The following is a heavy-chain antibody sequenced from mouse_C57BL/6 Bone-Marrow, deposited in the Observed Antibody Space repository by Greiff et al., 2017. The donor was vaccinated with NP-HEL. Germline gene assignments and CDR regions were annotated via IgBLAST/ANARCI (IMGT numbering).Heavy chain of an antibody. D-gene: IGHD1-1*01. Sequence: VKLVESGAELVKPGASVKLSCKASGYTFTEYTIHWVKQRSGQGLEWIGWFYPGSGSIKYNEKFKDKATLTADKSSSTVYMELSRLTSEDSAVYFCARHEDRNLATTVVAPFDYWGQGTTLTVSS. J-gene: IGHJ2*01. V-gene: IGHV1-62-2*01. CDR3: ARHEDRNLATTVVAPFDY. CDR1: GYTFTEYT. CDR2: FYPGSGSI.